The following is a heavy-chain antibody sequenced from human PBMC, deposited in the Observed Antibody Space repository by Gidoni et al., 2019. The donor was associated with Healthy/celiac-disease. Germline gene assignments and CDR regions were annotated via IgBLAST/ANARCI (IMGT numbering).Heavy chain of an antibody. CDR3: AKDSCGGDCYSLPS. Sequence: PGKGLEWVAVISYDGSNKYYADSVKGRFTISRDNSKNTLYLQMNSLRAEDTAVYYCAKDSCGGDCYSLPSWGQGTLVTVSS. J-gene: IGHJ5*02. CDR2: ISYDGSNK. D-gene: IGHD2-21*02. V-gene: IGHV3-30*18.